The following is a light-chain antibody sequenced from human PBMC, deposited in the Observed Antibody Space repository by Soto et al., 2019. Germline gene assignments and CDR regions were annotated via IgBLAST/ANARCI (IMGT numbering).Light chain of an antibody. CDR3: QQYNTWPRT. Sequence: ETVMTQSPATLSVPPGERATLSCRASQSVSSNLAWYQQKPGQAPRLLIYSASTRATAVPARFTASGSGTEFTLTISSLQSEDFAVYYCQQYNTWPRTFGQGTKVDIK. V-gene: IGKV3-15*01. CDR2: SAS. CDR1: QSVSSN. J-gene: IGKJ1*01.